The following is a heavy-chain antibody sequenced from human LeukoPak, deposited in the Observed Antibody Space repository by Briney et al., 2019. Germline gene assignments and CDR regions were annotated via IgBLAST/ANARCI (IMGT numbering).Heavy chain of an antibody. CDR3: ARTRLRYYGSGSYHTYYFDY. J-gene: IGHJ4*02. D-gene: IGHD3-10*01. Sequence: ASVKVSCKASGYTFTGYYMHWVRQAPGQGLEWMGRINPNSGGTNYAQKFQGRVTMTRDTSISTAYMELSRLRSGDTAVYYCARTRLRYYGSGSYHTYYFDYWGQGTLVTVSS. CDR1: GYTFTGYY. CDR2: INPNSGGT. V-gene: IGHV1-2*06.